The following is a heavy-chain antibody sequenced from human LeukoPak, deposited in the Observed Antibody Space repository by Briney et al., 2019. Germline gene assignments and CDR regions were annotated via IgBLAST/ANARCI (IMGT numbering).Heavy chain of an antibody. V-gene: IGHV3-30*02. CDR2: IRYDGSNK. CDR3: AKGYYYYFDY. CDR1: GFIFSSYG. J-gene: IGHJ4*02. Sequence: GGSLRLSCAASGFIFSSYGMHWVRQAPGKGLEWVAFIRYDGSNKYYADSVKGRFTISRDNSKNTLYLQMNSLRAEDTAVYYCAKGYYYYFDYWGQGTLVTVSS. D-gene: IGHD3-10*01.